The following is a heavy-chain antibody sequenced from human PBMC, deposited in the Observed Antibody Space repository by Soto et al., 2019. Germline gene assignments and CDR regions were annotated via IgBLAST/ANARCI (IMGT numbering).Heavy chain of an antibody. D-gene: IGHD2-21*02. CDR2: ITSDGKSK. Sequence: VHLVESGGGLVQPGGSLRLSCAASGFNFTNHWMHWVRQAPGKGLVWVSRITSDGKSKAYAESVKGRFAISRDNAKNTVYLQMNGLTVEDTAVYYCARESGDWLLKWFDPWGQGTLVTVSS. J-gene: IGHJ5*02. CDR1: GFNFTNHW. V-gene: IGHV3-74*01. CDR3: ARESGDWLLKWFDP.